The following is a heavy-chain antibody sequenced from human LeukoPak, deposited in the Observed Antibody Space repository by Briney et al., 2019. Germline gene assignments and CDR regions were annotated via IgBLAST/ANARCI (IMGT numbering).Heavy chain of an antibody. D-gene: IGHD6-19*01. J-gene: IGHJ4*02. CDR2: FYYNGDT. V-gene: IGHV4-59*11. Sequence: PSETLSLTCSVSGASISSHSWSWIRQPPGKGLEWIGYFYYNGDTSYNPSLKSRVTMTVDKSKNQFSLQLRSLSAADTAVYYCAREGSSSGWYRVDYWGQGTLVTVSS. CDR1: GASISSHS. CDR3: AREGSSSGWYRVDY.